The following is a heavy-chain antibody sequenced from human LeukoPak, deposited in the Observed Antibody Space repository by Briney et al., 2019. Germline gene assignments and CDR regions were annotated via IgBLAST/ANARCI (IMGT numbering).Heavy chain of an antibody. CDR2: INPNSGGT. Sequence: GASVKVSCKASGYTFTGYYMHWVRQAPGQGLEWMGWINPNSGGTNYAQKFQGRVTMTRDTSISTAYMELSRLRSDDTAVYYCAGLVTVTPSPSPMDVWGKGTTVTISS. CDR3: AGLVTVTPSPSPMDV. D-gene: IGHD4-17*01. CDR1: GYTFTGYY. V-gene: IGHV1-2*02. J-gene: IGHJ6*03.